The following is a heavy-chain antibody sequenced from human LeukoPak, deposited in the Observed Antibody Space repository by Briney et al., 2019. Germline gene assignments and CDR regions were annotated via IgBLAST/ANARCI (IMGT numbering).Heavy chain of an antibody. CDR2: IYYSGST. CDR3: ARRRESYYYHFDY. J-gene: IGHJ4*02. CDR1: GGSISSYY. Sequence: SETLSLTCTVSGGSISSYYWSWIRQPPGKGLEWIGYIYYSGSTNYNPSLKSRVTISVDTSKNQFSLKLSSVPAADTAVYYCARRRESYYYHFDYWGQGTLVTVSS. V-gene: IGHV4-59*08. D-gene: IGHD3-22*01.